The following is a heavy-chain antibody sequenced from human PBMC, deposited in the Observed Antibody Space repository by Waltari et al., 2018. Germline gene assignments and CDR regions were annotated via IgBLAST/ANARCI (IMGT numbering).Heavy chain of an antibody. Sequence: EVQLVESGGGLIQPGGSLRLSCAASGFTVSSNYMSWVRQAPGKGVEWVSVLYSGGSTSYADSVKGRFTISRDNSKNTLYLQMNSLRAEDTAVYYCARGGGIQIGIYDAFDIWGQGTMVTVSS. CDR2: LYSGGST. D-gene: IGHD3-16*01. CDR3: ARGGGIQIGIYDAFDI. J-gene: IGHJ3*02. CDR1: GFTVSSNY. V-gene: IGHV3-53*01.